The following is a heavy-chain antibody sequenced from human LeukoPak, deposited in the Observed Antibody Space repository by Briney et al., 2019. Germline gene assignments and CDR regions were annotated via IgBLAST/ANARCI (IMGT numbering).Heavy chain of an antibody. Sequence: SETLSLTCTVSGGSISSGGYYWSWIRQHPGKGLEWIGYIYYSGSTYYNPSLKSRVTISVDTSKNQFSLKLSSVTAADTAVYYCARVGPYDCSSTSCYISERGYYYYGMDVWGQGTTVTVSS. J-gene: IGHJ6*02. V-gene: IGHV4-31*03. CDR3: ARVGPYDCSSTSCYISERGYYYYGMDV. CDR2: IYYSGST. CDR1: GGSISSGGYY. D-gene: IGHD2-2*01.